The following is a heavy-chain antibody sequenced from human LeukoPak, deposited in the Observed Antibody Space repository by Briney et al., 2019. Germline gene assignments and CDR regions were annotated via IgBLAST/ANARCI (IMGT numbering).Heavy chain of an antibody. Sequence: PSETLSLTCAVYGGSFSGYYWSWIRQPPGKGLEWIGEINHSGSTNYNPSLKSRVTISVDTSKNQFSLKLSSVTAADTAVYYCARSPDYYDSSGYYNYWGQGTLVTVSS. CDR2: INHSGST. CDR3: ARSPDYYDSSGYYNY. V-gene: IGHV4-34*01. J-gene: IGHJ4*02. CDR1: GGSFSGYY. D-gene: IGHD3-22*01.